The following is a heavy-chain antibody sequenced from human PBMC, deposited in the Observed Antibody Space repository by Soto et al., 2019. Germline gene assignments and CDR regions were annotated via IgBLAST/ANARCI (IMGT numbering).Heavy chain of an antibody. CDR3: ASGPTTEQFAS. J-gene: IGHJ4*02. V-gene: IGHV4-30-4*01. CDR1: GASIYNGGYF. D-gene: IGHD1-1*01. Sequence: QVQLQESGPGLVRPSQTLSLTCSVSGASIYNGGYFWSWIRQSPGKGLEWIGHIHTSGSPYNNPSMKSQVTISPEKARNQFSMALTPETAEDTAMYYCASGPTTEQFASWGQGILVTVSS. CDR2: IHTSGSP.